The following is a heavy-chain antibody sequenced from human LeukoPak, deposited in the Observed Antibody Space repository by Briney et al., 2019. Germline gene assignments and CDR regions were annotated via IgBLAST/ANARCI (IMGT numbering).Heavy chain of an antibody. J-gene: IGHJ4*02. CDR1: GGSISSSSYY. CDR3: ARDLGRRLDW. CDR2: IYYSGST. V-gene: IGHV4-39*07. D-gene: IGHD3/OR15-3a*01. Sequence: PSETLSLTCTVSGGSISSSSYYWGWIRQPPGKGLEWIGSIYYSGSTYYNPSLKSRVTISVDTSKNQFSLKLSSVTAADTAVYYCARDLGRRLDWWGQGTLVTVSS.